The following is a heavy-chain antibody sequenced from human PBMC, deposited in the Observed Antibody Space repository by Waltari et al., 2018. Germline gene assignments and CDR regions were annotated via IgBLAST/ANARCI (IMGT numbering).Heavy chain of an antibody. V-gene: IGHV3-30*02. CDR2: IRYDGSNK. CDR3: AKDCGPPHYYMDF. J-gene: IGHJ6*03. Sequence: QVQLVESGGGVVQPGGSLRHSSAASGFNFSDYGMHWCRQDPGKGLEWVAFIRYDGSNKYYADSVKGRFTISRDNSKNTLYLQMNSLRAEDTAVYYCAKDCGPPHYYMDFWGKGTTVTVSS. CDR1: GFNFSDYG.